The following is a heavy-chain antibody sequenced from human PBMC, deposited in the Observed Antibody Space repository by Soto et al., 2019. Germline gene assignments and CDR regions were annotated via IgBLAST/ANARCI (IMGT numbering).Heavy chain of an antibody. V-gene: IGHV4-4*07. CDR2: IYATGTT. J-gene: IGHJ5*02. CDR3: VRDGPKTLQDWLDS. Sequence: PSETLSLTCTVSGASISGFYWSWIRKSAGKGLQWIGRIYATGTTDYNPSLKSRVMMSVDTSKNQFSLKLRSVTAADPAVYYCVRDGPKTLQDWLDSWGQGIWVTVSS. CDR1: GASISGFY. D-gene: IGHD4-4*01.